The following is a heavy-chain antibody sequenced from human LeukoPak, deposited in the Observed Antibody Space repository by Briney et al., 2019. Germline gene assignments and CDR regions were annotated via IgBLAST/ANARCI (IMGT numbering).Heavy chain of an antibody. CDR3: ARGLRSPGPRSSWFDP. CDR1: GGSISSYY. J-gene: IGHJ5*02. Sequence: SETLSLTCTVSGGSISSYYWSWIRQPPGKGLEWIGYIYYSGSTNYNPSLKSRVTISVDTSKNQFSLKLSSVTAADTAVYYCARGLRSPGPRSSWFDPWGQGTLVTVSS. CDR2: IYYSGST. V-gene: IGHV4-59*12.